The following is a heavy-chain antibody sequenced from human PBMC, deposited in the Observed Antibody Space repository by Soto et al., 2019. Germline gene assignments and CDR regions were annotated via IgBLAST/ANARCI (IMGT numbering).Heavy chain of an antibody. CDR3: AKDSKLELRIGGYFDY. CDR1: GFTFSSYG. V-gene: IGHV3-30*18. D-gene: IGHD1-7*01. J-gene: IGHJ4*02. CDR2: ISYDGSNK. Sequence: RRLSCAASGFTFSSYGMHWVRQAPGKGLEWVAVISYDGSNKYYADSVKGRFTISRDNSKNTLYLQMNSLRAEDTAVYYCAKDSKLELRIGGYFDYWGQGTLVTVSS.